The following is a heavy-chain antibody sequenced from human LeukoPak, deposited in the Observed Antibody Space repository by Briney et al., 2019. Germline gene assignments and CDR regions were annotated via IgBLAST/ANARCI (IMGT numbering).Heavy chain of an antibody. V-gene: IGHV3-33*01. CDR1: GFTFSSYG. J-gene: IGHJ4*02. Sequence: GGSLRLSCAASGFTFSSYGMHWVRQAPGKGLEWVALIWYDGSNKYYTDSVKGRLTISRDNSKNTLYLQMNSLRAEDTAVYYCAREGPRGDSQFDYWGQGTLVTVSS. D-gene: IGHD2-21*01. CDR2: IWYDGSNK. CDR3: AREGPRGDSQFDY.